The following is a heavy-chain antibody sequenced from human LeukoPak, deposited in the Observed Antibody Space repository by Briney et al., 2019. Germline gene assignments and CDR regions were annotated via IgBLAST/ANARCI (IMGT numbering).Heavy chain of an antibody. CDR3: ARVKYGCSSTSCYFWFDP. CDR1: GGSISSYY. D-gene: IGHD2-2*01. J-gene: IGHJ5*02. V-gene: IGHV4-59*01. CDR2: IYYSGIT. Sequence: PSETLSLTCTVSGGSISSYYWSWIRQPPARELEGIGYIYYSGITNYTHSLKSRVTISVDTSKNQFSLKLSSVTAADTAVYYCARVKYGCSSTSCYFWFDPWGQGTLVTVSS.